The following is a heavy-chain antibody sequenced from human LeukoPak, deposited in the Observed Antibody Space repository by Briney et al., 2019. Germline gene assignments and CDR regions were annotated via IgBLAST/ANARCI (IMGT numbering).Heavy chain of an antibody. D-gene: IGHD6-19*01. Sequence: PGGSLRLSCAASGFTFSSYAMSWGRQAPGKSLEWVSYISNTGNTIYYADSVKGRFTISRDNAKNSLYLQMNSLRVEDTALYYCAGGLGSGWRYWGQGTLVTVSS. CDR2: ISNTGNTI. J-gene: IGHJ4*02. CDR1: GFTFSSYA. CDR3: AGGLGSGWRY. V-gene: IGHV3-48*04.